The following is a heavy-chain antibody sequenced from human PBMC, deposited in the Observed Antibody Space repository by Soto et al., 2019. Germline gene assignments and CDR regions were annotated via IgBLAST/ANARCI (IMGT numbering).Heavy chain of an antibody. J-gene: IGHJ6*03. CDR2: MNPNSGNT. D-gene: IGHD5-12*01. V-gene: IGHV1-8*01. Sequence: ASVKVSCKASGYTFTSYDINWVRQATGQGLEWMGWMNPNSGNTGYAQKFQGRVTLTRNTSISIAYMELSSLRSEDTAVYYCARITYSGYVVFYYYYMDVWGKGTTVTVSS. CDR3: ARITYSGYVVFYYYYMDV. CDR1: GYTFTSYD.